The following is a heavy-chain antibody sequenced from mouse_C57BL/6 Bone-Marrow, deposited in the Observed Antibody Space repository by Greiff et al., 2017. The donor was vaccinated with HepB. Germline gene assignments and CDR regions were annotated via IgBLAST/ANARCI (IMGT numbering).Heavy chain of an antibody. D-gene: IGHD2-4*01. V-gene: IGHV1-52*01. CDR2: IDPSDSET. CDR1: GYTFTSYW. Sequence: QVQLQQPGAELVRPGSSVKLSCKASGYTFTSYWMHWVKQRPIQGLEWIGNIDPSDSETHYNQKFKDKATLTVDKSSSTAYMQLSSLTSEDSAVYYCARDADYDVWFAYWGQGTLVTVSA. J-gene: IGHJ3*01. CDR3: ARDADYDVWFAY.